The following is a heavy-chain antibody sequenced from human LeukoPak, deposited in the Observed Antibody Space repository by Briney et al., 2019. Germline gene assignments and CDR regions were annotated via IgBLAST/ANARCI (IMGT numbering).Heavy chain of an antibody. CDR1: GGSISSYY. V-gene: IGHV4-59*01. CDR2: IYYSGST. Sequence: SETLSLTCTVSGGSISSYYWSWIRQPPGKGLEWIGYIYYSGSTNYNPSLKSRVTISVDTSKNQFSLKLSSVTAADTAVYYSARGEYYYYGMDVWGQGTTVTVSS. J-gene: IGHJ6*02. CDR3: ARGEYYYYGMDV.